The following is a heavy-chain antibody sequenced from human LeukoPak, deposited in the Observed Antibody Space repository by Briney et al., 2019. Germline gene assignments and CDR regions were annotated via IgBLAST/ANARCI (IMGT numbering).Heavy chain of an antibody. CDR3: ARNLLLWFGESSSDCFDP. V-gene: IGHV1-8*01. CDR2: MNPNSGNK. CDR1: GYIFTSYE. D-gene: IGHD3-10*01. Sequence: ASVKVSYKASGYIFTSYEINWVRQATGQGLEWMGWMNPNSGNKGYAQKFQGRFTMTRNNSISKAYMELSSLRSEDTAVYYCARNLLLWFGESSSDCFDPWGQGTLVTVSS. J-gene: IGHJ5*02.